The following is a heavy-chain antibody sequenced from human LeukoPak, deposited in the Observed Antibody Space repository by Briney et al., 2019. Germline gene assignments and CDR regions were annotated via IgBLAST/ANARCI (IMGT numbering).Heavy chain of an antibody. CDR1: GFTFSSYW. CDR2: IKQDGSEK. J-gene: IGHJ4*02. D-gene: IGHD1-20*01. Sequence: GGSLRLSCAASGFTFSSYWMSWVRQAPGKGLEWVANIKQDGSEKYYVDSVKGRFTISRDNAKNSLYLQMNSLRAEDTAVYYCASITGTTRGDYFDYWGQGTLVTVSS. CDR3: ASITGTTRGDYFDY. V-gene: IGHV3-7*05.